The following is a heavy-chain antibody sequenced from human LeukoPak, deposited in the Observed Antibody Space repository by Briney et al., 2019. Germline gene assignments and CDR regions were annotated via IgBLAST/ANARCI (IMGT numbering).Heavy chain of an antibody. J-gene: IGHJ4*02. CDR1: GFTFSDYY. CDR3: ARDRYPYGDYAPLDY. V-gene: IGHV3-11*06. CDR2: ISSSSSYT. D-gene: IGHD4-17*01. Sequence: GGSLRLSCAASGFTFSDYYMSWIRQAPGKGLEWVSYISSSSSYTNYADSVKGRFTISRDNAKNSPYLQMNSLRAEDTAVYYCARDRYPYGDYAPLDYWGQGTLVTVSS.